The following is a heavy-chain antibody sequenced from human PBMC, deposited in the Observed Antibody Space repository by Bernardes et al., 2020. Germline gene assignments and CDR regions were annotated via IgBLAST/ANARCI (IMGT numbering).Heavy chain of an antibody. CDR3: ARIYSTSSFDFDY. J-gene: IGHJ4*02. D-gene: IGHD6-6*01. V-gene: IGHV3-7*01. Sequence: GGSLRLSCAASGFTLNSNAMTWVRQAPGKGLEWVANINQDGSETFYVDSVKGRFTISRDNAKNSLFMEMNTLRAEDTAVYYCARIYSTSSFDFDYWGQGTLVTVSS. CDR1: GFTLNSNA. CDR2: INQDGSET.